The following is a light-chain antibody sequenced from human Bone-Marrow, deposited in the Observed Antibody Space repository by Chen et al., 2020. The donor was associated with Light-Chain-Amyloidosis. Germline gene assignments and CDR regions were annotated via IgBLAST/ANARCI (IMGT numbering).Light chain of an antibody. J-gene: IGLJ3*02. CDR3: QSYAPSVRL. CDR2: EDN. CDR1: SGSIAGNY. Sequence: FMLTQPRAVSESPGKTVTISCTRSSGSIAGNYVQWFQQRPGRSPTTVIFEDNLRPPGVPDRCSGCFVSASIAASRSISGLQPEDEAGYHCQSYAPSVRLFGGGTRLPFL. V-gene: IGLV6-57*01.